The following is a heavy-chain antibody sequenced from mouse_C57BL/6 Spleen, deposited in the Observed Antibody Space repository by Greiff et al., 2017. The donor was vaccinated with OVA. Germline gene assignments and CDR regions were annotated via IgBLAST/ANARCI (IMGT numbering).Heavy chain of an antibody. CDR2: INPNNGGT. J-gene: IGHJ1*03. Sequence: EVQLKQSGPELVKPGASVKISCKASGYTFTDYYMNWVKQSHGKSLEWIGDINPNNGGTSYNQKFKGKATLTVDKSSSTAYMELRSLTSEDSAVYYCARRYYGSSPYWYFDVWGTGTTVTVSS. CDR3: ARRYYGSSPYWYFDV. CDR1: GYTFTDYY. V-gene: IGHV1-26*01. D-gene: IGHD1-1*01.